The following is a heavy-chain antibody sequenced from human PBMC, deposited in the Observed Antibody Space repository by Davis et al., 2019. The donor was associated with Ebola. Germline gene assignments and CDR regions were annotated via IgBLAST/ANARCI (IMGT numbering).Heavy chain of an antibody. Sequence: GESLRLSCAASGFTFSSYSMNWVRQAPGKGLEWVSYISSSSSTIYYADSVKGRFTISRDNAKNSLYLQMNSLRDEDTAVYYCARRGVVTPLFTFYFDYWGQGTLVTVSS. CDR2: ISSSSSTI. J-gene: IGHJ4*02. D-gene: IGHD4-23*01. V-gene: IGHV3-48*02. CDR3: ARRGVVTPLFTFYFDY. CDR1: GFTFSSYS.